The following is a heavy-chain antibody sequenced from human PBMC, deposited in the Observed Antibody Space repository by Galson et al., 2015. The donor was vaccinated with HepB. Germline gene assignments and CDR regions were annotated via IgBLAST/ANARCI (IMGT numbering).Heavy chain of an antibody. V-gene: IGHV3-73*01. D-gene: IGHD6-13*01. CDR3: TRPRYTSAWYGYGMDV. CDR2: IRSKTNNHAT. CDR1: GFTFSGSA. Sequence: SLRLSCAASGFTFSGSAIHWVRQASGKGLEWVGHIRSKTNNHATAYAASVNGRFTISRDDSKNTAYLQMNSLNTEDTAIYYCTRPRYTSAWYGYGMDVWGQGTTVTVSS. J-gene: IGHJ6*02.